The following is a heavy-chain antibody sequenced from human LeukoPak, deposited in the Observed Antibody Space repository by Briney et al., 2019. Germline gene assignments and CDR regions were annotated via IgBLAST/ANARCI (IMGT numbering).Heavy chain of an antibody. Sequence: SETLSLTCTVSGYSISSGYYWGWIRQPPGKGLEWIGSIYHSGSTYYNPSLKSRVTISVDTSKNQFSLKLSSVTAADTAVYYCARDPPPIVVVIAPSWYFDLWGRGTLVTVSS. CDR2: IYHSGST. D-gene: IGHD3-22*01. J-gene: IGHJ2*01. CDR3: ARDPPPIVVVIAPSWYFDL. V-gene: IGHV4-38-2*02. CDR1: GYSISSGYY.